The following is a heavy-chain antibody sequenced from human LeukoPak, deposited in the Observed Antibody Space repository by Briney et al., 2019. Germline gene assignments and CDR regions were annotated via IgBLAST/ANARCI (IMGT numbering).Heavy chain of an antibody. CDR2: IKQDGSEK. CDR1: GFTFSNYW. V-gene: IGHV3-7*01. CDR3: ARVGERAFYYYYYYMDV. D-gene: IGHD2-21*01. Sequence: GGSLRLSCAVSGFTFSNYWMSWVRQAPGKGLEWVANIKQDGSEKYYVDSVKGRFTISRDNAKNSLYLQMNSLRAEDTAVYYCARVGERAFYYYYYYMDVWGKGTTVTVSS. J-gene: IGHJ6*03.